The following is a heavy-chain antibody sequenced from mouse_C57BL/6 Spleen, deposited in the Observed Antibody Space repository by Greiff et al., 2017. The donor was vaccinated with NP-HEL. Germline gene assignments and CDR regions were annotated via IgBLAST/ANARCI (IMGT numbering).Heavy chain of an antibody. CDR3: TIYDGYPHWYFDV. D-gene: IGHD2-3*01. CDR1: GFNIKDDY. J-gene: IGHJ1*03. CDR2: IDPENGDT. V-gene: IGHV14-4*01. Sequence: VQLKQSGAELVRPGASVKLSCTASGFNIKDDYMHWVKQRPEQGLEWIGWIDPENGDTEYASKFQGKATITADTSSNTAYLQLSSLTSEDTAVYYCTIYDGYPHWYFDVWGTGTTVTVSS.